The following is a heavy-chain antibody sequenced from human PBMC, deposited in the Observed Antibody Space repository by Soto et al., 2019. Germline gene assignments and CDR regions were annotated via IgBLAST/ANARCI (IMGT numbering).Heavy chain of an antibody. CDR1: GFTFSSYW. J-gene: IGHJ6*02. V-gene: IGHV3-74*01. Sequence: EVQLVESGGGLVQPGGSLRLSCAASGFTFSSYWMHWVRQAPGKGLVWVSRINSDGSSTSYADSVKGRFTISRDNAKNTLYLQMNSRRAEDTAVYYCSRGGDFWSGYYGDNYYYYGMDVWGQGTTVTVSS. D-gene: IGHD3-3*01. CDR2: INSDGSST. CDR3: SRGGDFWSGYYGDNYYYYGMDV.